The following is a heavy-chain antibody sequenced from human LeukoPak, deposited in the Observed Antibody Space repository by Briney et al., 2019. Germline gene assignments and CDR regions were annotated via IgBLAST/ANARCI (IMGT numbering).Heavy chain of an antibody. CDR1: NYSISNSLY. D-gene: IGHD4-17*01. V-gene: IGHV4-38-2*02. CDR2: IYRSGST. Sequence: SEPLSLTCRGSNYSISNSLYWGWLRQPPGKGLEWIGSIYRSGSTFYNPSLKSRVTISLDPSKHQFSLKLSFVTAADTAVYFSTRGTYGYYIDYWGKGTTVTVSS. CDR3: TRGTYGYYIDY. J-gene: IGHJ6*03.